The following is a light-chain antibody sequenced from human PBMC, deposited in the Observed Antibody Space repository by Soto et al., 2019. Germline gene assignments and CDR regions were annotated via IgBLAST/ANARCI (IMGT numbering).Light chain of an antibody. Sequence: EIVLTQSPVTLSLSPGERATLSCRASQSVRSNYLAWYQQQPGQAPRLLIYDASSRATGIPDRFSGSGSGTDFTLTITSLEPEDFAVYFCHQRYNWPRVTFGQGTRLEIK. J-gene: IGKJ5*01. CDR2: DAS. CDR1: QSVRSNY. V-gene: IGKV3D-20*02. CDR3: HQRYNWPRVT.